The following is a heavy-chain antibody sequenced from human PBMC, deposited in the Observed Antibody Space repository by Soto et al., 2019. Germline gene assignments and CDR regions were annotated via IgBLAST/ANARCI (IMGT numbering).Heavy chain of an antibody. V-gene: IGHV4-39*01. D-gene: IGHD1-20*01. CDR3: ASSQKGYNWNYFDH. CDR1: CGSRSGSYYY. CDR2: VFYTGFT. Sequence: PSETLSLTCAFSCGSRSGSYYYWGWLRQSPGRGPEWIGSVFYTGFTSYNPSLESRVSVSVDTSKNQCSLKVSAVTAADTAVDYCASSQKGYNWNYFDHWGQGALVTVSS. J-gene: IGHJ4*02.